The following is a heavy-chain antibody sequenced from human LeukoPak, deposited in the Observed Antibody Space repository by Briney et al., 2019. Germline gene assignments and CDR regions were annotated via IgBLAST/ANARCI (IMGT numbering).Heavy chain of an antibody. CDR1: GLIFSSYA. CDR2: IPGRGGNT. J-gene: IGHJ4*02. D-gene: IGHD3-9*01. Sequence: GGSLRLSCEVSGLIFSSYAMSWVRQAPGEGLEWVSGIPGRGGNTFYADSVKGRFTISRDNSKNTLYLQMNSLRADDTAVYYCVKDVLSYDILTGSAYWGPGTLATVSP. CDR3: VKDVLSYDILTGSAY. V-gene: IGHV3-23*01.